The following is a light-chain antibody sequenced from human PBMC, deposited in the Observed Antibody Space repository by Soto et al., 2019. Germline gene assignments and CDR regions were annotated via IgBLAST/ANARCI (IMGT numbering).Light chain of an antibody. CDR3: QQLFDSPIT. V-gene: IGKV1-17*01. CDR1: QRIGDD. CDR2: AAS. J-gene: IGKJ5*01. Sequence: DIQMTQSPSSMSASVGDRVPITCWASQRIGDDLGWYQVKPGKAPKLLIYAASTLESGVPSRFSATVSGTEFSLTITSLQPEDFATYYCQQLFDSPITFGQGTRLEIK.